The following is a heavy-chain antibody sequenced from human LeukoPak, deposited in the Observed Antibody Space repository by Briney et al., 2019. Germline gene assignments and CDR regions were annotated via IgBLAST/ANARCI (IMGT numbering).Heavy chain of an antibody. CDR3: ARGIHVLRYFDWLNDY. D-gene: IGHD3-9*01. V-gene: IGHV4-59*01. J-gene: IGHJ4*02. Sequence: SETLSLTRTVSGGSLSSYYWSWIRQPPGKGLEGIGYIYYSGSTNYNPSLKSRVTISVDTSKNQFSLKLSSVTAADTAVYYCARGIHVLRYFDWLNDYWGQGTLVTVSS. CDR1: GGSLSSYY. CDR2: IYYSGST.